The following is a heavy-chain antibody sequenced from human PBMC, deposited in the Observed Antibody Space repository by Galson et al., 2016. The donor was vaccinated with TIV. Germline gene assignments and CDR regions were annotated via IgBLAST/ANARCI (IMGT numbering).Heavy chain of an antibody. CDR1: GFAFRSLW. CDR3: FIGHYSDS. D-gene: IGHD3-16*02. J-gene: IGHJ4*02. V-gene: IGHV3-7*01. Sequence: SRRLSCAASGFAFRSLWMSWVRQARGKGLGWVANIEEDGSETYYVDAVKGRFTISRDNAKNSLHLQMNSLRAEDTAVYYCFIGHYSDSWGQGTLVPVS. CDR2: IEEDGSET.